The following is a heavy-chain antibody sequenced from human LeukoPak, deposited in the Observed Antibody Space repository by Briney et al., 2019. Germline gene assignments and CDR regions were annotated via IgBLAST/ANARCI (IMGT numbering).Heavy chain of an antibody. CDR2: ISGSGGST. CDR3: AKTQAGIIVVVAATFDY. V-gene: IGHV3-23*01. J-gene: IGHJ4*02. Sequence: PGGSLRLSCAASGFTFSYNGMSWVRQAPGKGLEWVSAISGSGGSTYYADSVKGRFTISRDNSKNTLYLQMNSLRAEDTAVYYRAKTQAGIIVVVAATFDYWGQGTLVTVSS. D-gene: IGHD2-15*01. CDR1: GFTFSYNG.